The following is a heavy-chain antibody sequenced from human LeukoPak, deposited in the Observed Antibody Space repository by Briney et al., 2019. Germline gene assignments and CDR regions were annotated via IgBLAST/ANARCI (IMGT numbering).Heavy chain of an antibody. CDR3: ARVLPAAEAEFDY. D-gene: IGHD2-2*01. Sequence: ASVKVSCKASGYTFTGYYMHWVRQAPGQGLEWMGWINPNSGGTNYAQKFQGRVTMTRDTSIGTAYMELSRLRSDDTAVYYCARVLPAAEAEFDYWGQGTLVTVSS. CDR2: INPNSGGT. CDR1: GYTFTGYY. J-gene: IGHJ4*02. V-gene: IGHV1-2*02.